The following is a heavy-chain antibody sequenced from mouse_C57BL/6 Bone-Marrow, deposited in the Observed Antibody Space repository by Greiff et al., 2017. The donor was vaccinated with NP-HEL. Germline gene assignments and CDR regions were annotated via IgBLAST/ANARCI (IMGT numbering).Heavy chain of an antibody. Sequence: EVKLQQSGPELVKPGASVKISCKASGYTFTDYYMNWVKQSHGKSLEWIGDINPNNGGTSYNQKFKGKATLTVDKSSSTAYMELRSLTSEDSAVYYCAIYDGYPWFAYWGQGTLVTVSA. D-gene: IGHD2-3*01. J-gene: IGHJ3*01. V-gene: IGHV1-26*01. CDR2: INPNNGGT. CDR1: GYTFTDYY. CDR3: AIYDGYPWFAY.